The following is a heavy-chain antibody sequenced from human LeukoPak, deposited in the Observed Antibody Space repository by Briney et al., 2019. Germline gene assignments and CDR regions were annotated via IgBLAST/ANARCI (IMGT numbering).Heavy chain of an antibody. CDR2: ISSSSSYI. D-gene: IGHD3-22*01. CDR1: GFTFSSYS. Sequence: GGSLRLSCVASGFTFSSYSMNWVRQAPGKGLEWVSSISSSSSYIYYADSVKGRFTISRDNAKNSLYLQMNSLRAEDTAVYYCARLPRRDMIVSPWGQGTLVTVSS. CDR3: ARLPRRDMIVSP. J-gene: IGHJ5*02. V-gene: IGHV3-21*01.